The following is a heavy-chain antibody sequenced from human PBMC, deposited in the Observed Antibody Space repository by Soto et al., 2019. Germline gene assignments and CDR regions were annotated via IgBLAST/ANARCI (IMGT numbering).Heavy chain of an antibody. Sequence: ASVKVSCKASGYTFTGYYMHWVRQAPGQGLEWMGWISPKTGETKYAQKFQGWVTITRDTSINTAYMEVNRLKSNDSAVYYCARTRIQLWTPDYWGQGTLVTVSS. CDR2: ISPKTGET. D-gene: IGHD5-18*01. CDR1: GYTFTGYY. J-gene: IGHJ4*02. CDR3: ARTRIQLWTPDY. V-gene: IGHV1-2*04.